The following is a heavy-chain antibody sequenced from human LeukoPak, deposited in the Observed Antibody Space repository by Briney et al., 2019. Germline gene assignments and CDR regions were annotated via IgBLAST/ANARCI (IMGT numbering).Heavy chain of an antibody. CDR2: ISSSSSYI. V-gene: IGHV3-21*01. J-gene: IGHJ3*02. Sequence: GGSLRLSCAASGFTFSSYSMNWVRQAPGKGLEWVSSISSSSSYIYYEDSVKGRFTISRDNAKNSMYMQMNSLRAEDTAVYYCARDYGVLVKAFDIWGQGTMVTVSS. D-gene: IGHD6-13*01. CDR3: ARDYGVLVKAFDI. CDR1: GFTFSSYS.